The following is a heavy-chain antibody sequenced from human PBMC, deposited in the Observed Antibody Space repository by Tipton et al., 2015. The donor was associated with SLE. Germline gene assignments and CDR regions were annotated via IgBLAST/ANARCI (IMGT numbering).Heavy chain of an antibody. J-gene: IGHJ4*02. V-gene: IGHV3-30*02. CDR3: AKDKYYDSSGYLLLAHY. Sequence: SLRLSCAASGFTFSSYGMHWVRQAPGKGLEWVAFIRYDGSNKYYADSGKGRFTISRDNSKNTLYLQMNSLRAEDTAVYYCAKDKYYDSSGYLLLAHYWGQGTLVTVSS. D-gene: IGHD3-22*01. CDR1: GFTFSSYG. CDR2: IRYDGSNK.